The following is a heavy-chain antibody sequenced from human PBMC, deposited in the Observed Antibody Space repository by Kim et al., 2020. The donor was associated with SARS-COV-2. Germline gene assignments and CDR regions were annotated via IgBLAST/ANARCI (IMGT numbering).Heavy chain of an antibody. CDR3: ARDFLNTAMDY. V-gene: IGHV3-11*05. CDR2: T. D-gene: IGHD5-18*01. Sequence: TDDAHSVKGRFTISRDNAKSSLYRQMHILRAEDTAVYYCARDFLNTAMDYWGHRTLVTVSS. J-gene: IGHJ4*01.